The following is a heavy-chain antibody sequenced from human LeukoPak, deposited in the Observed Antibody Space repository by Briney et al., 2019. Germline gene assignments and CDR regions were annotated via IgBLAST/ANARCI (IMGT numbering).Heavy chain of an antibody. V-gene: IGHV3-30*02. D-gene: IGHD2-2*01. CDR2: IRYDGSNK. CDR3: AKEDPQRMYNWFDP. J-gene: IGHJ5*02. CDR1: GFTFSSYG. Sequence: GGSLRLSCAASGFTFSSYGMHWVRQAPGKGLEWVAFIRYDGSNKYYADSVKGRFTISRDNSKNTLYLQMNSLRAEDTAVYYCAKEDPQRMYNWFDPWGQGTLVTVSS.